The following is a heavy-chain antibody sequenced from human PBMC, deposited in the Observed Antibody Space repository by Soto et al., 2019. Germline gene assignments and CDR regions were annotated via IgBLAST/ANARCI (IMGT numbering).Heavy chain of an antibody. D-gene: IGHD2-2*01. Sequence: EVQLVESVGGSVQPGESLKLSCSTSGFTFSASHMHWVRQAPGKGLEWVGHMRSKADNYETAYGASVRGRFTVSRDDSKNTAYLQMDSLKAEDTAVYYCARQTVSCHDFWGQGTLVTVSS. CDR2: MRSKADNYET. CDR3: ARQTVSCHDF. J-gene: IGHJ4*02. V-gene: IGHV3-73*01. CDR1: GFTFSASH.